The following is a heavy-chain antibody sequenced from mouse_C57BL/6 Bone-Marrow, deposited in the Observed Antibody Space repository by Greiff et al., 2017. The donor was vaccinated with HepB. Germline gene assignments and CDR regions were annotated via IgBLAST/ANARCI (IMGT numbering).Heavy chain of an antibody. Sequence: EVNVVESGGDLVKPGGSLKLSCAASGFTFSSYGMSWVRQTPDKRLEWVATISSGGSYTYYPDSVKGRFTISRDNAKNTLYLQMSSLKSEDTAMYYCARSPYYYGSSYVWGYWGQGTTLTVSS. CDR2: ISSGGSYT. D-gene: IGHD1-1*01. CDR1: GFTFSSYG. V-gene: IGHV5-6*01. CDR3: ARSPYYYGSSYVWGY. J-gene: IGHJ2*01.